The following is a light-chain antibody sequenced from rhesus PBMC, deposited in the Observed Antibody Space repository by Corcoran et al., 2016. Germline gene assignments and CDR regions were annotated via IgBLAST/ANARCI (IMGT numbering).Light chain of an antibody. CDR1: QTVSST. CDR3: QQYSNWPS. V-gene: IGKV3-35*01. CDR2: DTS. J-gene: IGKJ2*01. Sequence: EIVLTQSPATLSLSPGERATLSCRASQTVSSTLAWYQQKPGQGPRPLIYDTSSRATGIPDRFSGSGSGTDFTLTISNLDPEDVGVYYCQQYSNWPSFGQGTKVEIK.